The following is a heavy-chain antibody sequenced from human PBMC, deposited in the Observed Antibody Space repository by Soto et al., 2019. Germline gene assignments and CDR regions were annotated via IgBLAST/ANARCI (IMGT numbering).Heavy chain of an antibody. CDR2: FSGTSDYT. J-gene: IGHJ6*03. CDR1: GFTFSIYA. V-gene: IGHV3-23*01. Sequence: EVQLLESGGGLVQPGGSLRLSCAASGFTFSIYAMSWVRQAPGNGLEWVSGFSGTSDYTNYADSVKGRFTISRDNSKNTLYLQMNSLRAEDTAVYYCARGGDYAHYYMDVWGKGTTVTVSS. D-gene: IGHD4-17*01. CDR3: ARGGDYAHYYMDV.